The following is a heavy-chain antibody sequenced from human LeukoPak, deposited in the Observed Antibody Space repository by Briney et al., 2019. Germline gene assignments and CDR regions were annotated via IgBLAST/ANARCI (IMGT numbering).Heavy chain of an antibody. CDR1: GGTFSSYA. CDR3: AISADTALDY. CDR2: IIPIFGTA. D-gene: IGHD5-18*01. Sequence: GASVTVSFKASGGTFSSYAISWVRQAPGQGLEWMGGIIPIFGTANYAQKFQGRVTITADESTSTAYMELSSLRSEDTAVYYCAISADTALDYWGQGTLVTVSS. J-gene: IGHJ4*02. V-gene: IGHV1-69*13.